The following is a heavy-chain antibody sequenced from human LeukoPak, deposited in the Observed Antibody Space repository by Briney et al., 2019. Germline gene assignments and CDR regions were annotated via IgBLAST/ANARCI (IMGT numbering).Heavy chain of an antibody. CDR3: ARDPSITGTTWFDP. Sequence: SVKVSCKASGGTFSSYAISWVRQAPGQGLEWMGRIIPILGIANYAQKFQGRVTITADKSTSTAYMELSSLRSEDTAVYYCARDPSITGTTWFDPWGQGTLVTVSS. CDR2: IIPILGIA. V-gene: IGHV1-69*04. J-gene: IGHJ5*02. CDR1: GGTFSSYA. D-gene: IGHD1-7*01.